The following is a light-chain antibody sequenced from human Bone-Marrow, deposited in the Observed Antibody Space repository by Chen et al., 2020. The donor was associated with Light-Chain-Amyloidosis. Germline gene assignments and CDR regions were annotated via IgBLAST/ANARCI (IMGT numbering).Light chain of an antibody. Sequence: EIVLTQSPGTLSLSPGEGANLSCRASQTISSNYLTWYQQKFGKAPRLLIYGASSRATGIPDRVTGSGSGTDFTRTINRLEPEDFAMYYCQQYGTSPLTFGGGTKVEIK. CDR3: QQYGTSPLT. V-gene: IGKV3-20*01. CDR1: QTISSNY. CDR2: GAS. J-gene: IGKJ4*01.